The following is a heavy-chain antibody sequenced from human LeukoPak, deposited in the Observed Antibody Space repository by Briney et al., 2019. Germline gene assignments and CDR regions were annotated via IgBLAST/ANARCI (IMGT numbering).Heavy chain of an antibody. J-gene: IGHJ4*02. V-gene: IGHV4-39*07. CDR1: GGSISSSSYY. CDR3: ARSSPPRLGIINY. D-gene: IGHD7-27*01. CDR2: IYYSGSS. Sequence: PSETLSLTCTVSGGSISSSSYYWGWIRQPPGKGLEWIGSIYYSGSSYYNPSLKSRVTISVDTSKNQFSLKLSSVTAADTAVYYCARSSPPRLGIINYWGQGTLVTVSS.